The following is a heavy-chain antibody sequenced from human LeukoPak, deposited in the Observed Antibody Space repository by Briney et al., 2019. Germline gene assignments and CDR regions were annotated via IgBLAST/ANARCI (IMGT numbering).Heavy chain of an antibody. CDR1: GYTFTTYY. J-gene: IGHJ4*02. Sequence: ASVKVSCKTSGYTFTTYYMHWVRQAPGQGLEWMGIINPSGGTTNYAQKFQGRVTMTRDTSTTTLYVDLSSLRSEDTAVYYCARGRPGSGWSFDYWGQGTLVTVSS. V-gene: IGHV1-46*01. D-gene: IGHD6-19*01. CDR3: ARGRPGSGWSFDY. CDR2: INPSGGTT.